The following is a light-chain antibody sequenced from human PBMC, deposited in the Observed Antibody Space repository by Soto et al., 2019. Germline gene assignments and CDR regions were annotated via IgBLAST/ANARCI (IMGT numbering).Light chain of an antibody. J-gene: IGKJ1*01. Sequence: VMTQSPDSLAVSLGDSGTINCNSDRTCLYSSNDKNYLAWYQQKPGQPPKLLIYWASSRESGVPDRFSGSGSGTDFTLTISSLQAEDVAAYYCQQYYSTPRTFGQGTKVDIK. CDR3: QQYYSTPRT. CDR2: WAS. CDR1: RTCLYSSNDKNY. V-gene: IGKV4-1*01.